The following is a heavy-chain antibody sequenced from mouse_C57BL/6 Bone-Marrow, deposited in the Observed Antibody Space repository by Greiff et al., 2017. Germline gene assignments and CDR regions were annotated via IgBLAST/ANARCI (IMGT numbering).Heavy chain of an antibody. CDR2: IYPGSGST. J-gene: IGHJ4*01. CDR3: AIISLRFYYAVDY. V-gene: IGHV1-55*01. Sequence: VKLKQPGAELVKPGASVKMSCKASGYTFTSYWITWVKQRPGQGLEWIGDIYPGSGSTNYNEKFKSKATLTVDTSSSTAYMQLSSLTSEDSAVYYCAIISLRFYYAVDYWGQGTSVTVSS. D-gene: IGHD1-1*01. CDR1: GYTFTSYW.